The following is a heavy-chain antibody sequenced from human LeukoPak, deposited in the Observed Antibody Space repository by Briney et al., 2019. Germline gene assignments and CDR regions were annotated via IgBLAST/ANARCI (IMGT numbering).Heavy chain of an antibody. D-gene: IGHD4-11*01. CDR3: AKDAQRGFDYSNSLEY. J-gene: IGHJ4*02. Sequence: GGSLRLSCAASGFTFSSYGMHWVRQAPGKGLEWVAFIRYDGSNKYYADSVKGRFTISRDNSKNTLYLQMNSLRVEDTAVYYCAKDAQRGFDYSNSLEYWGQGTLVTVSS. V-gene: IGHV3-30*02. CDR1: GFTFSSYG. CDR2: IRYDGSNK.